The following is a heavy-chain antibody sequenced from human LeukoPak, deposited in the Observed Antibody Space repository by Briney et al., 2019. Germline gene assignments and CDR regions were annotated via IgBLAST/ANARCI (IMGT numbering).Heavy chain of an antibody. Sequence: PGGSLRLSCAACRFTFSSYGMHWVRQAPGKGLEWVAFIRYDGSNKYYADSVKGRFTISRDNSKNTLYLQMNSLRAEDTAVYYCTTEQSLEWLFETQSFDYWGQGTLVTVSS. D-gene: IGHD3-3*01. CDR3: TTEQSLEWLFETQSFDY. V-gene: IGHV3-30*02. CDR2: IRYDGSNK. J-gene: IGHJ4*02. CDR1: RFTFSSYG.